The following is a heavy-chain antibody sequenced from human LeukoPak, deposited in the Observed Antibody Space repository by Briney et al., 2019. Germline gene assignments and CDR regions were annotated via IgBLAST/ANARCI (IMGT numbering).Heavy chain of an antibody. CDR1: GFTFSSYW. D-gene: IGHD6-13*01. J-gene: IGHJ5*02. CDR2: IKKDGSEK. V-gene: IGHV3-7*01. Sequence: GGSLRLSCAASGFTFSSYWMSWVRQAPGKGLEWVANIKKDGSEKFYVDSVKGRFTISRDNAKNSLYLQMNSLRAEDTAVYYCARDKQLVPLGYNWFDPWGQGTLVTVSS. CDR3: ARDKQLVPLGYNWFDP.